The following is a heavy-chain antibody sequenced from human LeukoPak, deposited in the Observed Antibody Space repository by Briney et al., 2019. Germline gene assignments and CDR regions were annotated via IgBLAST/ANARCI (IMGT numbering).Heavy chain of an antibody. CDR1: GGSISSYY. CDR3: ARLTTVTTFNYYYYMDV. D-gene: IGHD4-17*01. V-gene: IGHV4-59*01. Sequence: SETLSLTCTVSGGSISSYYWSWIRQPPGKGLEWIGYIYYSGSTNYNPSLKSRVTISVDTSKNQFSLKLSSVTAADTAVYYCARLTTVTTFNYYYYMDVWGKGTTVTISS. J-gene: IGHJ6*03. CDR2: IYYSGST.